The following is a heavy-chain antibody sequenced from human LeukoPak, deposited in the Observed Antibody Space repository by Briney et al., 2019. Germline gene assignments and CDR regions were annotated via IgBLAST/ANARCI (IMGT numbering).Heavy chain of an antibody. CDR1: GYTFTSYG. J-gene: IGHJ4*02. D-gene: IGHD3-9*01. CDR2: ISAYNGNT. CDR3: ATLPLLRYFDWLLYSYFEY. V-gene: IGHV1-18*01. Sequence: ASVKVSCKASGYTFTSYGISWVRQAPGQGLEWMGWISAYNGNTNYAQKLQGRVTMTEDTSTDTAYMELSSLRSEDTAVYYCATLPLLRYFDWLLYSYFEYWGQGTLVTVSS.